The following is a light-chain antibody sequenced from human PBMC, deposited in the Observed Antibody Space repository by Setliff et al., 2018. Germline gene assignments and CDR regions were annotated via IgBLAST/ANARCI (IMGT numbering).Light chain of an antibody. J-gene: IGLJ2*01. Sequence: NFMLTQPHSVSGSPGTTVTISCTRTGGSIAGNYVQWYQQRPGSSPTTLIFQDNQRPSGVPARFSGSIDRSSNAASLTISGLKPEDEADYYCQSYDSTNQVLGGGTKVTVL. V-gene: IGLV6-57*01. CDR3: QSYDSTNQV. CDR2: QDN. CDR1: GGSIAGNY.